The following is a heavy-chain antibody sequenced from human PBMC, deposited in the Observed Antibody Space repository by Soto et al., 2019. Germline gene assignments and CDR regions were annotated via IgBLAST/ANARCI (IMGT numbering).Heavy chain of an antibody. CDR3: ARGGSLYWYFAL. D-gene: IGHD1-26*01. CDR1: GYTFSIYA. CDR2: NNAGNGDT. Sequence: ASVNVSCKASGYTFSIYALHWARQAPGQRLEWMGCNNAGNGDTRYSQKFQDRVTITRDTSASTVYMEVSSLRSEDTAVYYCARGGSLYWYFALWGRGTLVTVSS. V-gene: IGHV1-3*01. J-gene: IGHJ2*01.